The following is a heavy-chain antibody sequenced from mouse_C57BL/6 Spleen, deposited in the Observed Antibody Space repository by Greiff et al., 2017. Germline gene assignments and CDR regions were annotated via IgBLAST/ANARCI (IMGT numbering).Heavy chain of an antibody. J-gene: IGHJ3*01. V-gene: IGHV1-61*01. CDR1: GYTFTSYW. Sequence: QVQLQQPGAELVRPGSSVKLSCKASGYTFTSYWMDWVKQRPGQGLEWIGNIYPSDSETHYNQKFKDKATLTVDKSSSTAYMQLSSLTSEDSAVYYCARRWEEAWFAYWGQGTLFTVSA. D-gene: IGHD4-1*01. CDR3: ARRWEEAWFAY. CDR2: IYPSDSET.